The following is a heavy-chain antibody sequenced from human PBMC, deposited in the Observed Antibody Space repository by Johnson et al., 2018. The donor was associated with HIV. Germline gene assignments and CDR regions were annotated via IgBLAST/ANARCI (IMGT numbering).Heavy chain of an antibody. CDR2: IKQDGSEK. CDR3: AKGEYFYSGGYYHVVMNGFDI. CDR1: GFTFSSYW. J-gene: IGHJ3*02. D-gene: IGHD3-22*01. Sequence: EVQLVESGGGLVQPGGSLRLSCAASGFTFSSYWMSWVRQAPGKGLKWGATIKQDGSEKYYVDSLKGRFTISRDNSKNRVWLQLNSLRAEDTGVYYCAKGEYFYSGGYYHVVMNGFDIWGQGTTVIVSS. V-gene: IGHV3-7*01.